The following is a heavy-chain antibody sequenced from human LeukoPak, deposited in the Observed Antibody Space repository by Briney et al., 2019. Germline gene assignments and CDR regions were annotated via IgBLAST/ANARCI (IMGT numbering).Heavy chain of an antibody. J-gene: IGHJ4*02. CDR1: GFTSSSYA. V-gene: IGHV3-23*01. D-gene: IGHD6-19*01. Sequence: PGGSLRLSCAASGFTSSSYAMSWVRQAPGKGLEWVSAISGSGGSTYYADSVKGRFTISRDNSKNTLYLQMNSLRAEDTAVYYCAKDRSGWTDLGYFDYWGQGTLVTVSS. CDR3: AKDRSGWTDLGYFDY. CDR2: ISGSGGST.